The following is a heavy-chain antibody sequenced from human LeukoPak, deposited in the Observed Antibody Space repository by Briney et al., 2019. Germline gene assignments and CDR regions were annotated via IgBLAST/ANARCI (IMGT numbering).Heavy chain of an antibody. J-gene: IGHJ5*02. V-gene: IGHV1-69*04. CDR3: ARPKVVAANNWFDP. CDR1: GGTFSSYA. Sequence: ASVKVSCKASGGTFSSYAISWVRQAPGQGLEWMGRIIPILGIANYAQKFQGRVTITADKSTSTAYMELSSLRSEDTAVYYCARPKVVAANNWFDPWGQGTLVTVSS. D-gene: IGHD2-15*01. CDR2: IIPILGIA.